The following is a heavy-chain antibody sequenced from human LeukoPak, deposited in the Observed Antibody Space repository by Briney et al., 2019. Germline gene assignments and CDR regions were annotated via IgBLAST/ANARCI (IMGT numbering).Heavy chain of an antibody. D-gene: IGHD6-13*01. CDR1: GFTFSSYE. J-gene: IGHJ4*02. CDR3: ARDPDGYSSSWYFDY. Sequence: GGSLRLSCAASGFTFSSYEMNWVRQAPGKGLELVANIKQDRSEKYYVDSVKGRFTISRDNAKNSLYLQMNSLRAEDTAVYYCARDPDGYSSSWYFDYWGQGTLVTVSS. V-gene: IGHV3-7*01. CDR2: IKQDRSEK.